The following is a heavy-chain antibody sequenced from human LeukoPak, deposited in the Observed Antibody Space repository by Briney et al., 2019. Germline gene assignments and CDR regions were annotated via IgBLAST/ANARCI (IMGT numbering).Heavy chain of an antibody. CDR3: AKDHFGDHYFDY. CDR1: GFTFSSLA. V-gene: IGHV3-23*01. Sequence: PGGSLRLSCAASGFTFSSLAMTWVRQAPGKGLEWVSTIGGSGGVTYYADSVKGRFTISRDNSRSALYLQMNSLRAEDTAIYYCAKDHFGDHYFDYWGQGTLVTASS. J-gene: IGHJ4*02. CDR2: IGGSGGVT. D-gene: IGHD3-10*01.